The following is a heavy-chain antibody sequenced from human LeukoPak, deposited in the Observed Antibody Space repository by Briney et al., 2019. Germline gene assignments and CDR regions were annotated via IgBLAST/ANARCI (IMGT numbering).Heavy chain of an antibody. D-gene: IGHD2-15*01. CDR2: MNPNSGNT. Sequence: ASVKVSCKASGYTFTSYDINWVRQATGQGLEWMGWMNPNSGNTGYAQKFQGRVTMTRNTSISTAYTELSSLRSEDTAGYYCARGLGYCSGGSCSNWFDPWGQGTLVTVSS. J-gene: IGHJ5*02. CDR1: GYTFTSYD. V-gene: IGHV1-8*01. CDR3: ARGLGYCSGGSCSNWFDP.